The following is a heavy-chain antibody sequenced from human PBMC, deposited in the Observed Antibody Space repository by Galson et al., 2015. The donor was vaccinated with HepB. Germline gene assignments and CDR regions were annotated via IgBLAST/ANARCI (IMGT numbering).Heavy chain of an antibody. D-gene: IGHD6-19*01. CDR3: AVGIAVPQDHAGKAPDYYYYGMDV. J-gene: IGHJ6*02. Sequence: SVKVSCKASGYTFTGYYMHWVRQAPGQGLEWMGRINPNSGGTNYAQKFQGRVTMTRDTSISTAYMELSRLRSDDTVVYYCAVGIAVPQDHAGKAPDYYYYGMDVWGQGTTVTVSS. CDR2: INPNSGGT. V-gene: IGHV1-2*05. CDR1: GYTFTGYY.